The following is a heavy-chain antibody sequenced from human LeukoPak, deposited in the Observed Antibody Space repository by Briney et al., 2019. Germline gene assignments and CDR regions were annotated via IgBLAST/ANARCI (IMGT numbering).Heavy chain of an antibody. V-gene: IGHV3-33*06. J-gene: IGHJ4*02. CDR2: IWNDGSNQ. D-gene: IGHD4-11*01. CDR1: QFTFSHYG. Sequence: PGKSLTLSCVASQFTFSHYGMHWVRQAPGKGLEWVAVIWNDGSNQYYADSVKGGFTISRDNSQNTVYLQMNSLRAEDTAVYYCAKDAQRGFDYSNSLEYWGQGTLVTVSS. CDR3: AKDAQRGFDYSNSLEY.